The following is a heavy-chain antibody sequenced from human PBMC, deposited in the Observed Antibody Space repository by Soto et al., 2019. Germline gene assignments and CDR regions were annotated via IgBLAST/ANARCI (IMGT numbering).Heavy chain of an antibody. J-gene: IGHJ5*02. V-gene: IGHV4-39*01. Sequence: QLQLQESGPGLVKPSETLSLICSVSGGSISSVSYYWGWIRQPPGKGLEWIGSIYYSGSAYYSPSLESRVTMSVDTSKNQLSLELRSVTAADTAVYYCARLHCNSPNCVPLDPWGQGTLVTVSS. CDR2: IYYSGSA. CDR3: ARLHCNSPNCVPLDP. CDR1: GGSISSVSYY. D-gene: IGHD2-2*01.